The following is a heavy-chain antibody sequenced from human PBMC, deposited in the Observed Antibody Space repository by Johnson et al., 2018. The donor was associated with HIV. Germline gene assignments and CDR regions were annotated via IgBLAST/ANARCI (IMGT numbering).Heavy chain of an antibody. V-gene: IGHV3-48*04. D-gene: IGHD3-22*01. CDR2: ISSSGSTI. Sequence: VQLVESGGGLVQPGGSLRLSCAASGFTFSSYAMHWVRQAPGKGLEWVSYISSSGSTIYYADSVKGRFTISRDNATNSLYLQMNSLRAGDTAVYYCARWGSMIEAAFDIWGQGTMVTVSS. CDR1: GFTFSSYA. J-gene: IGHJ3*02. CDR3: ARWGSMIEAAFDI.